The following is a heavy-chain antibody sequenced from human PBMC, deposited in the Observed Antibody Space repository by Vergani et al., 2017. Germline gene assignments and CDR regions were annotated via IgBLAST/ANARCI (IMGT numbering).Heavy chain of an antibody. Sequence: EVQLVESGGGLVKPGGSLRLSCAASGFTFSSYSMNWVRQAPGKGLEWVSSISSSSSYIYYADSVKGRFTISRDNAKNSLYLQMNSLRAEDTAVYYCARDDSGWYAFDIWGQGTMVTVSS. CDR1: GFTFSSYS. D-gene: IGHD6-19*01. CDR3: ARDDSGWYAFDI. CDR2: ISSSSSYI. V-gene: IGHV3-21*01. J-gene: IGHJ3*02.